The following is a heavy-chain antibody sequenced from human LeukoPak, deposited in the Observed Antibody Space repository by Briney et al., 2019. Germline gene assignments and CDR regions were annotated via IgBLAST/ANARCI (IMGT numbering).Heavy chain of an antibody. V-gene: IGHV3-30-3*01. D-gene: IGHD3-10*01. CDR3: ASMVRDRLWGMDV. Sequence: GGSLRLSCAASGFIFSTYTMHWVRQAPGKGLEWVAVISYDGSNKYYADSVKGRFTISRDNSKNTLYLQMNSLRAEDTAVYYCASMVRDRLWGMDVWGQGTTVTVSS. CDR1: GFIFSTYT. J-gene: IGHJ6*02. CDR2: ISYDGSNK.